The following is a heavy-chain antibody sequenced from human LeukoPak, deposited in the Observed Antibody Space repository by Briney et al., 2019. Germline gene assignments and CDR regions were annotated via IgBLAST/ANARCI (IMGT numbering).Heavy chain of an antibody. V-gene: IGHV3-23*01. J-gene: IGHJ5*02. CDR2: ISGSGGST. D-gene: IGHD3-22*01. CDR3: AKDQEIVVVIKGNWFDP. CDR1: GFTFSSYA. Sequence: PGGSLRLSCAASGFTFSSYAMSWVRQGPGKGLEWVSAISGSGGSTYYADSVKGRFTISRDNSKNTLFLQMYSLRAEDTAVYYCAKDQEIVVVIKGNWFDPWGQGTLVSISS.